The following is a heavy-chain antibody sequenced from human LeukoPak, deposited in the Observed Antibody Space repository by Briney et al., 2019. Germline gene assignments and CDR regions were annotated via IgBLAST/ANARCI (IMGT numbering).Heavy chain of an antibody. V-gene: IGHV1-2*02. D-gene: IGHD6-19*01. CDR1: GYTFTDYY. J-gene: IGHJ3*02. Sequence: ASVKVSCKASGYTFTDYYMHWVRQAPGQGLEWMGWVNSNSGATNYAQKFQGRVTMTRDTSISTAYMELSGLRSDDTAVYYCARDVLITVTYTNAFDIWGQGTMVTVSS. CDR3: ARDVLITVTYTNAFDI. CDR2: VNSNSGAT.